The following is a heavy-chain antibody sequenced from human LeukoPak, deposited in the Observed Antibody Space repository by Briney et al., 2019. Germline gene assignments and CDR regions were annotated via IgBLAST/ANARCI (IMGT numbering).Heavy chain of an antibody. J-gene: IGHJ3*02. D-gene: IGHD5-24*01. CDR2: IHYGGSN. Sequence: SETLSLTCTVSGVSISSYYWRWIRQPPGKGLEWMGYIHYGGSNNYNPSLKCRVPISVDTSKNQCSLKLSSVTAADTTVDYCARSYPGMAYAFDIWGQGTMVTVSS. CDR1: GVSISSYY. CDR3: ARSYPGMAYAFDI. V-gene: IGHV4-59*01.